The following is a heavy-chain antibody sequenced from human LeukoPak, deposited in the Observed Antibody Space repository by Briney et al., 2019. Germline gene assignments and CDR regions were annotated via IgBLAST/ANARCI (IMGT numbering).Heavy chain of an antibody. J-gene: IGHJ4*02. CDR2: IKSKTDGETT. V-gene: IGHV3-15*01. Sequence: GGSLRLSCAASGFTFSDYWMTWVRQAPGKGLEWVGRIKSKTDGETTDYAAPVKGRFTISKDDSKNTLYLQMNSLKAEDTAMYFCTTEGYYGSGTYYNWGQGTLVTVSS. D-gene: IGHD3-10*01. CDR1: GFTFSDYW. CDR3: TTEGYYGSGTYYN.